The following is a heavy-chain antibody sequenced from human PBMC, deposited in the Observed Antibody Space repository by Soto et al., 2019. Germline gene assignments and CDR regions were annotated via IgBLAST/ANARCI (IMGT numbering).Heavy chain of an antibody. CDR2: IYSGGST. J-gene: IGHJ4*02. CDR3: ASTVPRGYYFDY. D-gene: IGHD4-17*01. Sequence: EVQLVESGGGLIQPGGSLRLSCAASGFTVSSNYMSWVRQAPGKGLEWVSVIYSGGSTYYADSVKGRFTISRDNSKNTLYLQMNSLKSEDTAVYYCASTVPRGYYFDYWGQGSLFTVSS. V-gene: IGHV3-53*01. CDR1: GFTVSSNY.